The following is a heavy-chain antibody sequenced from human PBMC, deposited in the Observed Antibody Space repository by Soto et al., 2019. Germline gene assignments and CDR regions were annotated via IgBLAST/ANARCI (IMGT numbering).Heavy chain of an antibody. V-gene: IGHV1-18*01. D-gene: IGHD6-19*01. CDR1: GCTFTSYG. CDR2: ISAYNGNT. CDR3: ARGVKAVAENWFDT. Sequence: GASVKVSCKASGCTFTSYGISWVRQAPGQGLEWMGWISAYNGNTNYAQKLQGRVTMTTDTSTSTAYMELRSLRSDDTAVYYCARGVKAVAENWFDTWGQGTLVTVSS. J-gene: IGHJ5*02.